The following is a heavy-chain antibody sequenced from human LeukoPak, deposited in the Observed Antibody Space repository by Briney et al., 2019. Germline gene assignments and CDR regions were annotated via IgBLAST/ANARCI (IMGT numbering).Heavy chain of an antibody. CDR1: GFSFSSYG. CDR3: ARGFVIMAPLFDY. CDR2: IRYDGSNQ. D-gene: IGHD2/OR15-2a*01. J-gene: IGHJ4*02. Sequence: GGSLRLSCAASGFSFSSYGMHWVRQAPGKGLEWVAFIRYDGSNQYYADSVKGRFTISRDNSKNTLYLQMNSLRAEDTAVYYCARGFVIMAPLFDYWGQGTLVTVSS. V-gene: IGHV3-30*02.